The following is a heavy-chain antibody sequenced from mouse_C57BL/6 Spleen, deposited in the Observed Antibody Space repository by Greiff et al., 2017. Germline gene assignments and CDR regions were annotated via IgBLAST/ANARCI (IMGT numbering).Heavy chain of an antibody. Sequence: VQLQESGPGLVAPSQSLSLTCTVSGFSLTSYAISWVRQTPGKGLEWLGVIWTGGGTNYNSALKSRLSISKDNSKRQVFCKMNSLQTDDTDRYYCARANWGAWFAYWGQGTLVTVSA. CDR1: GFSLTSYA. CDR3: ARANWGAWFAY. D-gene: IGHD4-1*01. V-gene: IGHV2-9-1*01. J-gene: IGHJ3*01. CDR2: IWTGGGT.